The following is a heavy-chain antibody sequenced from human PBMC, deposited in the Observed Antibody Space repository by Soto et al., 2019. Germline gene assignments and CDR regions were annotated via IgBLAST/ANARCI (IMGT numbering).Heavy chain of an antibody. V-gene: IGHV4-59*01. CDR1: GGSISSYY. Sequence: SETLSLTCTVSGGSISSYYWSWIRQPPGKGLEWIGYIYYSGSTNYNPSLKSRVTISVDTSKNQFSLKLSSVTAADTAVYYCAREGVHILTGYYKSYYFDYWGQGTPVTVSS. CDR2: IYYSGST. J-gene: IGHJ4*02. CDR3: AREGVHILTGYYKSYYFDY. D-gene: IGHD3-9*01.